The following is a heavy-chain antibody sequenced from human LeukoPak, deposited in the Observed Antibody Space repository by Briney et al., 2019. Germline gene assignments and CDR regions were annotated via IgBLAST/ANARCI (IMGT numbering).Heavy chain of an antibody. Sequence: ASVKVSCKASGYTFTSYYMHWVRQAPGQGLEWMGIINPSGGSTSYAQKFQGRVTMTRDTSTSTVYMELSSLRSEDTAVYYCARDSLGLAYDSSGYYPWGSYFDYWGQGTLVTVSS. CDR2: INPSGGST. CDR1: GYTFTSYY. J-gene: IGHJ4*02. D-gene: IGHD3-22*01. CDR3: ARDSLGLAYDSSGYYPWGSYFDY. V-gene: IGHV1-46*01.